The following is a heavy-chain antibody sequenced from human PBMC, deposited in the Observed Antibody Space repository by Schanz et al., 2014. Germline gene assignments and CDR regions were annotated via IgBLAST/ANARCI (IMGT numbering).Heavy chain of an antibody. CDR1: GGSISSGESY. D-gene: IGHD3-16*01. CDR2: VYFSGTT. CDR3: ARHGGYYDVLNSFDI. V-gene: IGHV4-39*01. J-gene: IGHJ5*02. Sequence: QLQLQESGPGLVKPSETLSLTCTVSGGSISSGESYWGWIRQSPKEGLQYIGRVYFSGTTAYSPSLKGRVTISVDTSKNQFPLMLTSVTAADTAVYFCARHGGYYDVLNSFDIWGQGTLVTVSS.